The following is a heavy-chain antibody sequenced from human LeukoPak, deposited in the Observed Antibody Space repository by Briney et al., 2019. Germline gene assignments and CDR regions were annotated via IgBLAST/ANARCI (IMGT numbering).Heavy chain of an antibody. D-gene: IGHD6-19*01. CDR2: ISSSGSTI. Sequence: GGSLRLSCAASGFTFSSYEMNWVRQAPGKGLEWVSYISSSGSTIYYADSVKGRFTISRDNSKNTLYLQMNSLRAEDTAVYYCAKDRGIYSSGQIDYWGQGTLVTVSS. V-gene: IGHV3-48*03. J-gene: IGHJ4*02. CDR3: AKDRGIYSSGQIDY. CDR1: GFTFSSYE.